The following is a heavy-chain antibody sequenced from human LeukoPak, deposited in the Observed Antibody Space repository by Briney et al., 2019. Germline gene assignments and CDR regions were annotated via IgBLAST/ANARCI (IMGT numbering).Heavy chain of an antibody. D-gene: IGHD3-10*01. CDR2: IRYDERNK. V-gene: IGHV3-30*02. CDR1: GFTFNNYV. J-gene: IGHJ4*02. CDR3: ANVIYGSGSYTPAVGY. Sequence: GGSLRLSCAASGFTFNNYVMHWVRQAPGKGLEWVAFIRYDERNKYYADSVKGQFTISRDNSKNTLYLQMNNLRAEDTALYYCANVIYGSGSYTPAVGYWGQGTLVTVSS.